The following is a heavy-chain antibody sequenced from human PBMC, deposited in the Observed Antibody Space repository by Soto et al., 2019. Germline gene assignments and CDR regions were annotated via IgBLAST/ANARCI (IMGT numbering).Heavy chain of an antibody. V-gene: IGHV1-69*06. D-gene: IGHD3-10*01. CDR3: ARGVYGSGNYYTGPSAFDI. CDR2: TIPVFNTA. CDR1: GGTLSDHG. J-gene: IGHJ3*02. Sequence: QVQLEQSGAEVKKPGSSVKVSCKASGGTLSDHGVAWLRQAPGQGLEWMGGTIPVFNTAKYAQKFQGRVTVTADKFTNIAYMELSSLRSEDTAFYFCARGVYGSGNYYTGPSAFDIWGHWTMVIVSS.